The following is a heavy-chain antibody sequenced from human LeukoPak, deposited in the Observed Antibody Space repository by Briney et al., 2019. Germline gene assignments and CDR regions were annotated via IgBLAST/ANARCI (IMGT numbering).Heavy chain of an antibody. Sequence: ASVKVSCKASGYTFTGYYMHWVRQAPGQGLEWMGWINPNSGGTNYAQKFRGRVTMTRDTSISTAYMELSRLRSDDTAVYYCARDLYYYDSSGYYYASIYYYGMDVWGQGTTVTVSS. CDR3: ARDLYYYDSSGYYYASIYYYGMDV. J-gene: IGHJ6*02. V-gene: IGHV1-2*02. CDR1: GYTFTGYY. CDR2: INPNSGGT. D-gene: IGHD3-22*01.